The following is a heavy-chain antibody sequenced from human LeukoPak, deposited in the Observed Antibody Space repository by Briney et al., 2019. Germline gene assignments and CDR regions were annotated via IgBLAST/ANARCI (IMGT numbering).Heavy chain of an antibody. J-gene: IGHJ5*02. CDR3: AKDSVAFPSRWFDP. Sequence: GGSLRLSCAASGSTFSSYAMSWVRQAPGKGLEWVSAISGSGGSTYYADSVKGRFTISRDNSKNTLYLQMNSLRAEDTAVYYCAKDSVAFPSRWFDPWGQGTLVTVSS. V-gene: IGHV3-23*01. D-gene: IGHD5/OR15-5a*01. CDR1: GSTFSSYA. CDR2: ISGSGGST.